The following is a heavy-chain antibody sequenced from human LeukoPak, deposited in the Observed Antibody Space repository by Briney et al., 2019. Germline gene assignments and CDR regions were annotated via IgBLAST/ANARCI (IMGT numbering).Heavy chain of an antibody. Sequence: GGSLRLSCAASGFTFDDYAMHWVRQAPGKGLEWVSGISWNSGSIGYADSVKGRFTISRDNARNSLYLQMNILRAEDTALYYCAKDKGYIGEDAFDIWGQGTMVTVSS. CDR1: GFTFDDYA. V-gene: IGHV3-9*01. D-gene: IGHD6-13*01. CDR2: ISWNSGSI. J-gene: IGHJ3*02. CDR3: AKDKGYIGEDAFDI.